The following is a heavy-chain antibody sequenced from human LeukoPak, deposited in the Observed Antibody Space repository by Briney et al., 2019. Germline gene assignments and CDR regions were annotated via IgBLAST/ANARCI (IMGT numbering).Heavy chain of an antibody. J-gene: IGHJ4*02. Sequence: KPSDTLSLTCTVSGNSISTSKSYWGWIRQPPLKGLEWIGCIYHSGSTYYNPSLKSRVTISVDTSKNQFSLKLSSVTAADTAVYYCARDCSGGSCYDYWGQGTLVTVSS. CDR2: IYHSGST. D-gene: IGHD2-15*01. CDR1: GNSISTSKSY. V-gene: IGHV4-39*07. CDR3: ARDCSGGSCYDY.